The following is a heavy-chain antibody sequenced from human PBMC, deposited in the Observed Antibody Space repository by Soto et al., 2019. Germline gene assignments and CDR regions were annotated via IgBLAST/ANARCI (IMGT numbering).Heavy chain of an antibody. J-gene: IGHJ5*02. CDR3: ARVLFGRGNWFDP. CDR2: IYYSGST. D-gene: IGHD3-3*01. CDR1: GGSISSYY. Sequence: QVQLQESGPGLVKPSETLSLTCTVSGGSISSYYWSWIRQPPGKGLEWIGYIYYSGSTNYNPSLKSRVTASIDXXKNQFSLKLSSVTAADTAVYYCARVLFGRGNWFDPWGQGTLVTVSS. V-gene: IGHV4-59*01.